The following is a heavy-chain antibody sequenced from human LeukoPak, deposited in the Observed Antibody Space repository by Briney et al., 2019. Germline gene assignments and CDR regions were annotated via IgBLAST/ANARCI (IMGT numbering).Heavy chain of an antibody. CDR1: GFSFSGYS. CDR3: AKGLLFTIIVVVNADAFDI. D-gene: IGHD3-22*01. V-gene: IGHV3-21*04. CDR2: ISSSSGYI. Sequence: KTGGSLRLSCAASGFSFSGYSMNWVRQAPGKGLEWVSSISSSSGYIHYADSVKGRFTISRDNSKNTLYLQMNSLRAEDTAVYYCAKGLLFTIIVVVNADAFDIWGQGTMVTVSS. J-gene: IGHJ3*02.